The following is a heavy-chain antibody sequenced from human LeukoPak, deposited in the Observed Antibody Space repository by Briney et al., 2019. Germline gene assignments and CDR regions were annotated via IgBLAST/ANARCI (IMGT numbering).Heavy chain of an antibody. Sequence: GGPLRLSCAASGFSFTTYGMSWVRQAPGKGLEWVSTISGSGDNTYYSDSVKGRFNISRDNSKNTVYLQINSLRVEDTAVYYCVKKGRVLMPHDHFDYWGQGTPVIVSS. V-gene: IGHV3-23*01. CDR1: GFSFTTYG. D-gene: IGHD3-3*01. J-gene: IGHJ4*02. CDR3: VKKGRVLMPHDHFDY. CDR2: ISGSGDNT.